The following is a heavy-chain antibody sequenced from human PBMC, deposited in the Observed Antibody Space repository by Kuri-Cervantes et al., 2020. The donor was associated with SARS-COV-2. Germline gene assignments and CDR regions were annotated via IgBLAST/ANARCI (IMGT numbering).Heavy chain of an antibody. Sequence: SQTLSLTCAVYGGSFSGYYWSWIRQPPGKGLEWIGYIYYSGSTNYNPSLKSRVTISVDTSKNQFSLKLSSVTAADTAVYYCARLEVNAYNGNYPPYFDYWGQGNLVTVSS. D-gene: IGHD1-7*01. J-gene: IGHJ4*02. V-gene: IGHV4-59*08. CDR1: GGSFSGYY. CDR2: IYYSGST. CDR3: ARLEVNAYNGNYPPYFDY.